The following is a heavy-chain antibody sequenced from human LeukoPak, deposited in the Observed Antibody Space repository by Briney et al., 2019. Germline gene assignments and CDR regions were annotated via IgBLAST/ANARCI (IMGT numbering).Heavy chain of an antibody. Sequence: SETLSLTCTVSGGSISSYYWSWIRQPPGKGLEWIGYIYYSGSTNYNPSLKSRVTISVDTSKNQFSLKPDSVTAADTAVYYCARSSGWHLLLLDYWGQGTLVTVSS. CDR3: ARSSGWHLLLLDY. CDR2: IYYSGST. V-gene: IGHV4-59*08. J-gene: IGHJ4*02. D-gene: IGHD6-25*01. CDR1: GGSISSYY.